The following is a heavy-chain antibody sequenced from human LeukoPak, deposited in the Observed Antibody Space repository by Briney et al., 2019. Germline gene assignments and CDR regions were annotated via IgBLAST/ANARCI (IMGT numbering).Heavy chain of an antibody. Sequence: ASVKVSCKASGYTFTSYGISWVRQAPGQGLEWMGWISAYNGNTNYAQKLQGRVTMTTDTSTSTAYMELRSLRSDDTAVYYCAREEYSSSFYYYYGMDVWGQGTTVTVS. CDR2: ISAYNGNT. D-gene: IGHD6-6*01. CDR1: GYTFTSYG. CDR3: AREEYSSSFYYYYGMDV. V-gene: IGHV1-18*01. J-gene: IGHJ6*02.